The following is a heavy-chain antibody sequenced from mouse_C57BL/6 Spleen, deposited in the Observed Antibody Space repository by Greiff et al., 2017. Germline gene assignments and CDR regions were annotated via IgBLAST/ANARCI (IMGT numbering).Heavy chain of an antibody. Sequence: EVQRVESGGGLVKPGGSLKLSCAASGFTFSSYTMSWVRQTPEKRLEWVATISGGGGNTYYPDSVKGRFTIARDNAKNTLYLQMSSLRSEDTALYYCARHGNFRYWYFDVWGTGTTVTVSS. CDR3: ARHGNFRYWYFDV. CDR2: ISGGGGNT. V-gene: IGHV5-9*01. J-gene: IGHJ1*03. D-gene: IGHD2-1*01. CDR1: GFTFSSYT.